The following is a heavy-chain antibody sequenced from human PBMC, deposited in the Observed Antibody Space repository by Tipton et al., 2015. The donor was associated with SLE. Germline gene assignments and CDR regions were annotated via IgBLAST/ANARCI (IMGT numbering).Heavy chain of an antibody. D-gene: IGHD4-17*01. CDR1: GFTFDDYA. J-gene: IGHJ4*02. CDR3: AKDMSGDYLGYFDY. Sequence: SLRLSCAASGFTFDDYAMHWVRRAPGKGLEWVSLISWDGGSTYYADSVKGRFTISRDNSKNSLYLQMNSLRAEDTALYYCAKDMSGDYLGYFDYWGQGTLVTVSS. CDR2: ISWDGGST. V-gene: IGHV3-43D*04.